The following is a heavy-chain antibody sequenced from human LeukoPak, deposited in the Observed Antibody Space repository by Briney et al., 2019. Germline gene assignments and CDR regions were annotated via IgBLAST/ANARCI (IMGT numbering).Heavy chain of an antibody. D-gene: IGHD5-12*01. J-gene: IGHJ4*02. CDR1: GFTFSSYE. Sequence: GGSLRLSCAASGFTFSSYEMNWVRQAPGKGLEWVSYISSSGSTIYYAAPVKGRFTISRDDSKNMLYLQMNSLKSEDTAVYYCTADLPPPRGYDYPFDYWGQGSLVTVSS. V-gene: IGHV3-48*03. CDR2: ISSSGSTI. CDR3: TADLPPPRGYDYPFDY.